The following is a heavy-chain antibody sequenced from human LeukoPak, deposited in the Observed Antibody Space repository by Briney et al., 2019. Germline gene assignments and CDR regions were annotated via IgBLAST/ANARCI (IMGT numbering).Heavy chain of an antibody. CDR1: GGTFSSYA. D-gene: IGHD3-3*01. CDR3: ARSILGWFDP. Sequence: ASVKVSCKASGGTFSSYAISWVRQAPGQGLEWMGRIIPILGIANYAQKFRGRVTITADKSTSTAYMELSSLRSEDTAVYYCARSILGWFDPWGQGTLVTVSS. V-gene: IGHV1-69*04. J-gene: IGHJ5*02. CDR2: IIPILGIA.